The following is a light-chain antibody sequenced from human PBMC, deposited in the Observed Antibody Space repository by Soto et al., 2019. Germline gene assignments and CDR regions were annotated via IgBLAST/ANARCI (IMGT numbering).Light chain of an antibody. CDR2: YDD. V-gene: IGLV1-36*01. J-gene: IGLJ3*02. Sequence: QSVLTQPPSVSEAPRQRVTISCSGSDSNIGSNGVNWYQQLSGKAPKLVIFYDDLLPLGVSDRFSGSKSDTSASLAISDLQSEDEAEYFCAAWDASLNGVVFGGGTRLTVL. CDR3: AAWDASLNGVV. CDR1: DSNIGSNG.